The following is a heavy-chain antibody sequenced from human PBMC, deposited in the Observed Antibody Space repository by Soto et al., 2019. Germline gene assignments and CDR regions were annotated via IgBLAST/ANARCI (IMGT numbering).Heavy chain of an antibody. J-gene: IGHJ4*02. CDR2: IIPILGIA. V-gene: IGHV1-69*08. CDR3: AREPRWTHFDY. CDR1: GGTFSSYT. Sequence: QVQLVQSGAEVKKPGSSVKVSCKASGGTFSSYTISWVRQAPGQGLEWMGRIIPILGIANYAQKFQGRVTITADKSTSTAYMELSSLRSEDTAVYYCAREPRWTHFDYWGQGTLVTVSS.